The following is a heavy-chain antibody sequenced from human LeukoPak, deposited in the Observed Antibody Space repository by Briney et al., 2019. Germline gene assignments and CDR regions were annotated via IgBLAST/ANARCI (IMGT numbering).Heavy chain of an antibody. V-gene: IGHV4-31*03. D-gene: IGHD3-22*01. CDR1: GGSISSGGYY. J-gene: IGHJ4*02. CDR2: IYYSGST. Sequence: PSQTLSLTCTVSGGSISSGGYYWSWIRQHPGTGLEWIGYIYYSGSTYYNPSLKSRVTISVDTSKNQFSLELSSVTAADTAVYYCARSGYDSSGYLPYYFDYWGQGTLVTVSS. CDR3: ARSGYDSSGYLPYYFDY.